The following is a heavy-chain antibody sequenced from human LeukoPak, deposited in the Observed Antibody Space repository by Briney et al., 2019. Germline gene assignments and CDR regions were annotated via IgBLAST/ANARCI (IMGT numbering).Heavy chain of an antibody. D-gene: IGHD2-2*01. Sequence: GGSLRLSCATSGFTFSSYSMNWVRQAPGKGLEWVSFISSSSSNIYYADSVKGRFTISRDNAKNSLYLQMNSLRAEDTAVYYCARENIVVVPAAMFHYYYGMDVWGQGTTVTVSS. CDR3: ARENIVVVPAAMFHYYYGMDV. CDR1: GFTFSSYS. V-gene: IGHV3-21*01. CDR2: ISSSSSNI. J-gene: IGHJ6*02.